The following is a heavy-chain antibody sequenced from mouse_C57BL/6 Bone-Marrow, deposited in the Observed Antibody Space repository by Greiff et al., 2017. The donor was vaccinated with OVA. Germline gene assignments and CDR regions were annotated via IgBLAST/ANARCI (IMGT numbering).Heavy chain of an antibody. CDR3: AGDNYYGKPWYFDV. D-gene: IGHD2-1*01. J-gene: IGHJ1*03. CDR2: ITHSGET. Sequence: VQLQESGPGLVKPSQSLFLTCSITGFPITSGYYWIWIRQSPGKPLEWMGYITHSGETFYNPSLPSPISITRETSKNQFFLQLNSVTTEDTAMYYCAGDNYYGKPWYFDVWGTGTTVTVSS. CDR1: GFPITSGYY. V-gene: IGHV12-3*01.